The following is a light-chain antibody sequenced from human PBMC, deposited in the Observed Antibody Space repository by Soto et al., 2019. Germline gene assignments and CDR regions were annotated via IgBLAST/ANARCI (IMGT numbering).Light chain of an antibody. J-gene: IGKJ1*01. V-gene: IGKV3-20*01. CDR1: ESVNSNY. CDR3: QHYGNSRT. CDR2: GAS. Sequence: EIVLTQFPGTLSLSPGERGTLSCRASESVNSNYLAWYQQRPGQAPRLLIYGASSRVTDIPDRFSGSGSGTDFTLTINRLEPEDFAVYYCQHYGNSRTFGQGTRVEIK.